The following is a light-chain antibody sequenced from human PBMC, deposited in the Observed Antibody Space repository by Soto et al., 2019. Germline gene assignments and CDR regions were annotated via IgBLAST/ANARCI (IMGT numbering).Light chain of an antibody. V-gene: IGKV1-33*01. CDR3: QQYSNLPIT. Sequence: DLQMTQSPSSLSASVGDRVTITCQASQDITNSLNWYQHKAGEAPKFLIYDASNLETGVPLRFSGSGSGTDFTLTISSLQPEDIATYYCQQYSNLPITFGQGTRLEIK. CDR1: QDITNS. J-gene: IGKJ5*01. CDR2: DAS.